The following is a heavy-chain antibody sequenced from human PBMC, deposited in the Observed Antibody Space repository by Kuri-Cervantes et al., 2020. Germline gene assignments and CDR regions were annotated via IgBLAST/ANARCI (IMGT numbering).Heavy chain of an antibody. CDR1: GFTFDDYA. CDR2: ISWDGGST. D-gene: IGHD3-22*01. J-gene: IGHJ3*02. Sequence: GESLKISCAASGFTFDDYAMHWVRQAPGKGLEWVSLISWDGGSTYYADSVKGRFTISRDNSKNSLYLQMNSLRAEDTAVYYCTSNYYYDSSGPSADDAFDMWGQGTMVTVSS. CDR3: TSNYYYDSSGPSADDAFDM. V-gene: IGHV3-43D*04.